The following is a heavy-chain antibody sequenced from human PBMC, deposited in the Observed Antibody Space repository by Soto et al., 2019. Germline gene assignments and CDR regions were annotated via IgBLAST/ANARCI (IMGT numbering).Heavy chain of an antibody. CDR1: GFIFSDQY. CDR2: ISGSGGST. J-gene: IGHJ4*02. D-gene: IGHD1-26*01. V-gene: IGHV3-23*01. CDR3: AKVPPYSGSFHLDY. Sequence: GGSLRLSCAVSGFIFSDQYMDWVRQAPGKGLEWVSAISGSGGSTYYADSVKGRFTISRDNSKNTLYLQMNSLRAEDTAVYYCAKVPPYSGSFHLDYWGQGTLVTVSS.